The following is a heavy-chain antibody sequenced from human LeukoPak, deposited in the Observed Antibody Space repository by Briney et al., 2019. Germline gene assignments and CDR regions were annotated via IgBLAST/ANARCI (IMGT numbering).Heavy chain of an antibody. J-gene: IGHJ4*02. CDR1: GGSISSSNYY. V-gene: IGHV4-39*07. D-gene: IGHD1-26*01. CDR2: IYYSGST. Sequence: SETLSLTCTVSGGSISSSNYYWGWIRQPPGKGLEWIGSIYYSGSTYYNPSLKSRVTISVDTSKNQFSLKLSSVTAADTAVYYCARLSYSGNYWGQGTLVTVSS. CDR3: ARLSYSGNY.